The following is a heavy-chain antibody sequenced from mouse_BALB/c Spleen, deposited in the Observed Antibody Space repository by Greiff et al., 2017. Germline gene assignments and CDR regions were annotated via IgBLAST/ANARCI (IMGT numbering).Heavy chain of an antibody. CDR1: GFTFSSYW. J-gene: IGHJ2*01. CDR2: IRLKSDNYAT. D-gene: IGHD1-1*01. V-gene: IGHV6-6*02. Sequence: EVMLVESGGGLVQPGGSMKLSCVASGFTFSSYWMSWVRQSPEKGLEWVAEIRLKSDNYATHYAESVKGKFTISRDDSKSRLYLQMNSLRAEDTGIYYCTGSYSSFDYWGQGTTLTVSS. CDR3: TGSYSSFDY.